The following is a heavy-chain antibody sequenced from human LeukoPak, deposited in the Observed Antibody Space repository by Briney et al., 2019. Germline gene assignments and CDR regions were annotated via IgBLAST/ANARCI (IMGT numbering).Heavy chain of an antibody. J-gene: IGHJ6*02. CDR3: ARDDSSSWVPLEPGMDV. Sequence: GGSLTLSCAASGFTFSSYAMHWVRQAPGKGLEWVAVISYDGSNKYYADSVKGRFTISRDNSKNTLYLQMNSLRAEDTAVYYCARDDSSSWVPLEPGMDVWGQGTTVTVSS. V-gene: IGHV3-30-3*01. CDR2: ISYDGSNK. CDR1: GFTFSSYA. D-gene: IGHD6-13*01.